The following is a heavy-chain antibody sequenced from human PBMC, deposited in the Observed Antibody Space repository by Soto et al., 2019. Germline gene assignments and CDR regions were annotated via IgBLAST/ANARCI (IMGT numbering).Heavy chain of an antibody. CDR2: IRGSGGDT. Sequence: ELHLLESGGGLVQPGGSLRLSCAASGFTFSICAFCAMSWVRQAPGKGLEWVSSIRGSGGDTYYADSVRGRFTISRDNSKNTLYLQMNSLRVEDTAVYYFVKGHSDSYYYFDYWGQGTLVTVSS. J-gene: IGHJ4*02. CDR3: VKGHSDSYYYFDY. CDR1: GFTFSICA. V-gene: IGHV3-23*01. D-gene: IGHD3-22*01.